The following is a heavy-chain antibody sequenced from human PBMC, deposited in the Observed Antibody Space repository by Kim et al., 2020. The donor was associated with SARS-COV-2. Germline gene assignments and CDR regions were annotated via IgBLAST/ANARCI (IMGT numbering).Heavy chain of an antibody. Sequence: SETLSLTCAVYGGSFSGYYWSWIRQPPGKGLEWIGEINHSGSTNYNPSLKSRVTISVDTSKNQFSLKLSSVNAADTAVYYCASELRGISNAFDIWGQGT. CDR3: ASELRGISNAFDI. J-gene: IGHJ3*02. CDR2: INHSGST. CDR1: GGSFSGYY. D-gene: IGHD1-26*01. V-gene: IGHV4-34*01.